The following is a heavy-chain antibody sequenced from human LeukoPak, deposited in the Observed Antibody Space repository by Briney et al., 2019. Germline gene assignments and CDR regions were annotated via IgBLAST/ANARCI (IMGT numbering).Heavy chain of an antibody. J-gene: IGHJ3*02. Sequence: MPSETLSLTCTVSGGSISSHYWSWIRQSPGRGLEWIGFIYYTGTTRYNLSLRGRVTMSVDSSRNHFSLKLTSMTAADTALYYCARLLNNDNAGDPDTFDMWGQGTMVTVSS. CDR1: GGSISSHY. V-gene: IGHV4-59*11. CDR2: IYYTGTT. CDR3: ARLLNNDNAGDPDTFDM. D-gene: IGHD2-21*02.